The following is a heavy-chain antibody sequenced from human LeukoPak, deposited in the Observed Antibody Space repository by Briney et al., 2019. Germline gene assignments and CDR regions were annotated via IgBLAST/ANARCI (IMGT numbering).Heavy chain of an antibody. CDR2: ISYDGSNK. CDR3: ARDGFVGYSYGFFFDY. J-gene: IGHJ4*02. D-gene: IGHD5-18*01. V-gene: IGHV3-30*04. CDR1: GFTFNSYA. Sequence: GRSLRLSCAASGFTFNSYAMHWVRQAPGKGLEWVAVISYDGSNKYYADSVKGRFTISRDNSKNTLYLQMNSLRAEDTAVYYCARDGFVGYSYGFFFDYWGQGTLVTVSS.